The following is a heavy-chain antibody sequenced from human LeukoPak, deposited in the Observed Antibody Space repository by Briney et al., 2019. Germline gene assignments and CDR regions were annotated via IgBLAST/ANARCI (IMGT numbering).Heavy chain of an antibody. CDR3: ARRGAAARLRLLSYFDY. Sequence: GSLRLSCAASGFTFSSYSMNWVRQPPGKGLEWIGEINHSGSTNYNPSLKSRVTISVDTSKNQFSLKLSSVTAADTAVYYCARRGAAARLRLLSYFDYWGQGTLVTVSS. CDR2: INHSGST. CDR1: GFTFSSYS. J-gene: IGHJ4*02. D-gene: IGHD6-6*01. V-gene: IGHV4-34*01.